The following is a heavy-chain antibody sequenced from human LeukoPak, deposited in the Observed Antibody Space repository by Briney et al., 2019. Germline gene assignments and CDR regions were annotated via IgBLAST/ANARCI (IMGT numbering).Heavy chain of an antibody. CDR3: ARVSSRRGYSYGPNWFDP. D-gene: IGHD5-18*01. Sequence: SETLSLTCTVSGGSISSYYWSWIRQPPGKGLEWIGYIYYSGSTNYNPSLKSRVTISVDTSKNQFSLKLSSVTAADTAVYYCARVSSRRGYSYGPNWFDPWGQGTLVTVSS. V-gene: IGHV4-59*01. CDR2: IYYSGST. CDR1: GGSISSYY. J-gene: IGHJ5*02.